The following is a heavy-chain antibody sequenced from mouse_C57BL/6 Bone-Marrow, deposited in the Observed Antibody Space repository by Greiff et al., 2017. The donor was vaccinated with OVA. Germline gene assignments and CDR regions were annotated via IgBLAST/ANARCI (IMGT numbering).Heavy chain of an antibody. D-gene: IGHD1-1*01. Sequence: EVQLQQSGPELVKPGASVKISCKASGYTFTDYYMNWVKPSHGKSLEWIGDINPNNGGTSYNQKFKGKATLTVDKSSSTAYMELRRLTSEDSAVYYFSRDYYGSSWYFDVWATGTTVSVSS. CDR1: GYTFTDYY. CDR2: INPNNGGT. CDR3: SRDYYGSSWYFDV. V-gene: IGHV1-26*01. J-gene: IGHJ1*03.